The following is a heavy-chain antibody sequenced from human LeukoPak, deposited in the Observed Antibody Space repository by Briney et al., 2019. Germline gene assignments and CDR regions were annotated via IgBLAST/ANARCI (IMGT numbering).Heavy chain of an antibody. J-gene: IGHJ4*02. Sequence: GRSLRLSCAASGFTLRSYGMAWVRQAPGKGLGWVAVIWYDGSNKYYADSVKGRFTISRDNSKNMLYLQMNSLRVEDTAEYYCALGLVTDYWGQGTLVTVSS. V-gene: IGHV3-33*01. D-gene: IGHD3-9*01. CDR2: IWYDGSNK. CDR1: GFTLRSYG. CDR3: ALGLVTDY.